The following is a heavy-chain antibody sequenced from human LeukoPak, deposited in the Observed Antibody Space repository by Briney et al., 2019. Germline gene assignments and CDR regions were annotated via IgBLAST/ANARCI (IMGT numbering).Heavy chain of an antibody. CDR2: INHSGST. D-gene: IGHD3-10*01. V-gene: IGHV4-34*01. CDR1: GGSFSGYY. CDR3: ARGRVRGSGSYMGY. J-gene: IGHJ4*02. Sequence: PSETLSLTCAVYGGSFSGYYWSWIRQPPGKVLERIGEINHSGSTNYNPSLKSRVTISVDTSKNQFSLKLSSVTAADTAVYYCARGRVRGSGSYMGYWGQGTLVTVSS.